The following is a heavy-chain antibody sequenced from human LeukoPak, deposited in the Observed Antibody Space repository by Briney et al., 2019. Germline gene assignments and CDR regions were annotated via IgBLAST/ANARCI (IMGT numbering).Heavy chain of an antibody. J-gene: IGHJ4*02. CDR1: GGSISTTNW. CDR3: AREGGPYRPLDY. V-gene: IGHV4-4*02. Sequence: SGTLSLTCGVSGGSISTTNWWTWVRPPPGEGLEWIGEVHLSGRTHYNPSLESRVTMSVYMSENHISLRLTTVTAAATAVYYCAREGGPYRPLDYSGQGTLVTVSS. CDR2: VHLSGRT.